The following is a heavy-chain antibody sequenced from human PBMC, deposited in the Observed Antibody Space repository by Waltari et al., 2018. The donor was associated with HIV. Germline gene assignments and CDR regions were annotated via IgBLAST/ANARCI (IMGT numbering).Heavy chain of an antibody. D-gene: IGHD6-13*01. Sequence: QVQLVQSGAEVKKPGSSVKVSCRASGGSFRSYAITWVRPAPGQGLAWMGGIIPGGGTANDAQKFQGRVTMTADESTSTAYMDLRSLTSEDTAVYYCARILGSSWYNWIDPWGQGTLVTVSS. J-gene: IGHJ5*02. V-gene: IGHV1-69*12. CDR1: GGSFRSYA. CDR3: ARILGSSWYNWIDP. CDR2: IIPGGGTA.